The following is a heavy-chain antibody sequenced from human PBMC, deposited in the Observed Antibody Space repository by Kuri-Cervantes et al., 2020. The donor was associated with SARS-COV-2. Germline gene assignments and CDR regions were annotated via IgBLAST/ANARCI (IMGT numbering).Heavy chain of an antibody. Sequence: GESLKISCAASGFTFSSYSMNWVRQAPGKGLEWFSSISSSSSYIYYADSVKGRFTISRDNAKNSLYLQMNSLRAEDTAVYYCGHSGRLYDFWSGYYTHNSNIYYYYYMDVWGKGTTVTVSS. V-gene: IGHV3-21*01. CDR1: GFTFSSYS. CDR2: ISSSSSYI. J-gene: IGHJ6*03. CDR3: GHSGRLYDFWSGYYTHNSNIYYYYYMDV. D-gene: IGHD3-3*01.